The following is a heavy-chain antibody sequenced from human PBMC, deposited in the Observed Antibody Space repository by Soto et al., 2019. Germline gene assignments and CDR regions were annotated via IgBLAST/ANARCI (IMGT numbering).Heavy chain of an antibody. D-gene: IGHD6-13*01. CDR1: GFTFSSYS. CDR3: ARHQGPAAGNYGMDA. Sequence: GGSLRLSCAASGFTFSSYSMNWVRQAPGKGLEWVASISSSSSYIYYADSVKGRFTISRDKAKNSLFLQMSSLRAEDSALYYCARHQGPAAGNYGMDAWGQGATVTVSS. V-gene: IGHV3-21*01. J-gene: IGHJ6*02. CDR2: ISSSSSYI.